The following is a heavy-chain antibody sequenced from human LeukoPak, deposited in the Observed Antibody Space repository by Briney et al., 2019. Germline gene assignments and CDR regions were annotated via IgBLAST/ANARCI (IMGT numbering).Heavy chain of an antibody. V-gene: IGHV3-7*01. CDR2: IKQDGSEK. CDR1: GFTFNNYW. Sequence: GGSLRLSCAASGFTFNNYWMSWVRQAPGKGLEWVANIKQDGSEKYYVDSVKGRFTISRDNAKNSLYLQMNSLRAEDTAVYYCARQGRDLEWLLSETEYFDYWGQGTLVTVSS. CDR3: ARQGRDLEWLLSETEYFDY. D-gene: IGHD3-3*01. J-gene: IGHJ4*02.